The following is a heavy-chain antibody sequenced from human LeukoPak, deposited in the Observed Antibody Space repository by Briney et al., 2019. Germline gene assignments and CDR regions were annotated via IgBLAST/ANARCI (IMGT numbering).Heavy chain of an antibody. D-gene: IGHD6-6*01. Sequence: GGSLRLSCAASGFTFSSYSMNWVRQAPGKGLEWVSSISSSSSYIYYADSVKGRFTISRDNAKNSLYLQMNSLRAEDTAVYYCARERAARPQYYFNYWGQGTLVTVSS. CDR1: GFTFSSYS. J-gene: IGHJ4*02. CDR2: ISSSSSYI. CDR3: ARERAARPQYYFNY. V-gene: IGHV3-21*01.